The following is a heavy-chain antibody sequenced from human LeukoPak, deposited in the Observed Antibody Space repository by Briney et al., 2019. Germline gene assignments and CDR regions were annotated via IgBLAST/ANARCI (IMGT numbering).Heavy chain of an antibody. J-gene: IGHJ5*02. CDR1: GGSFSGYY. CDR3: ASITIFGVDHNWFDP. Sequence: SETLSLTCAVYGGSFSGYYWSWIRQPPGKGLEWIGEINHSGSTNYNPSLKSRVTISVDTSKNQFSLKLSSVTAADTAVYYCASITIFGVDHNWFDPWGQGTLVTVSS. D-gene: IGHD3-3*01. V-gene: IGHV4-34*01. CDR2: INHSGST.